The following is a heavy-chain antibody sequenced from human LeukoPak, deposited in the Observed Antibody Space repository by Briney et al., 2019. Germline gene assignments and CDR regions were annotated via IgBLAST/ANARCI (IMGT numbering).Heavy chain of an antibody. CDR2: IIPIFGTA. V-gene: IGHV1-69*13. CDR1: GGTFSSYA. CDR3: ASPPWGTYYYDSSGYHFDY. Sequence: ASVKVSCKASGGTFSSYAISWVRQAPGQGLEWMGGIIPIFGTANYAQKFQGRVTITADESTSTAYMELSSLRSEDTAVYYCASPPWGTYYYDSSGYHFDYWGQGTLVTVSS. D-gene: IGHD3-22*01. J-gene: IGHJ4*02.